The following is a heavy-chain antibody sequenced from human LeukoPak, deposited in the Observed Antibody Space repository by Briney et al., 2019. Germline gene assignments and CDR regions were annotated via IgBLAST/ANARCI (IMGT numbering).Heavy chain of an antibody. D-gene: IGHD4-23*01. V-gene: IGHV3-11*04. CDR1: GFDVSHYY. CDR3: ARVGPTTVDLYFDF. J-gene: IGHJ4*01. CDR2: ISHTGRTI. Sequence: PGGSLRLSCAASGFDVSHYYMAWVRQAPGKGLEWVSYISHTGRTISYADSLKGRFTISRDNAKNSLYLQMNSLRAEDTAVYYCARVGPTTVDLYFDFCGHGTLVTVSS.